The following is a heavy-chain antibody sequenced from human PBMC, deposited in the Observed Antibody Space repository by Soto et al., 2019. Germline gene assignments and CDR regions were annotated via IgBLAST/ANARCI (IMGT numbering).Heavy chain of an antibody. V-gene: IGHV4-61*01. CDR1: GCSVSNGSYY. J-gene: IGHJ6*02. Sequence: SGTLSLTCTVSGCSVSNGSYYWGWIPQPPGKGLEWIGYIYYSGSTNYNPSLKSRVTISVDTSKNQFSLKLSSVTAADTAVYYCAKTVSAAIRGMDVWGQGTTVTVSS. D-gene: IGHD2-2*01. CDR3: AKTVSAAIRGMDV. CDR2: IYYSGST.